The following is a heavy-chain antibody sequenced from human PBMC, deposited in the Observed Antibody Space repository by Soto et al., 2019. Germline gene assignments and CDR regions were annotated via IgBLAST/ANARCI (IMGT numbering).Heavy chain of an antibody. V-gene: IGHV3-23*01. Sequence: GGSLRLSCAASGFTFSTFAMNWVRQAPGKCLEWVSGITGGSGFTFYADSVKGRFTISRDDSENTLFLQMSSLRAEDTAKYYCAKSGPTNYFDFWGQGXLVTVYS. D-gene: IGHD1-26*01. CDR3: AKSGPTNYFDF. J-gene: IGHJ4*02. CDR2: ITGGSGFT. CDR1: GFTFSTFA.